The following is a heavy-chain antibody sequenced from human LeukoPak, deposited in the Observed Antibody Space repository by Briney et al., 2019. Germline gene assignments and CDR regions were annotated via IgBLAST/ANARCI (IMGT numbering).Heavy chain of an antibody. CDR2: INPNSGGT. CDR1: GYTFTSYY. Sequence: APVKVSCKASGYTFTSYYMHWVRQAPGQGLEWMGWINPNSGGTNYAQKFQGRVTMTRDTSISTAYMELSRLRSDDTAVYYCARVTYYDILTGYYSYWGQGTLVTVSS. CDR3: ARVTYYDILTGYYSY. D-gene: IGHD3-9*01. V-gene: IGHV1-2*02. J-gene: IGHJ4*02.